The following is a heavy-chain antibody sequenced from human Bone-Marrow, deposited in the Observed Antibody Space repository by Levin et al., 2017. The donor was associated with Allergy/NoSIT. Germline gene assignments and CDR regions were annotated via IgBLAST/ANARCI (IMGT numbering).Heavy chain of an antibody. CDR2: VYYSGIT. D-gene: IGHD3-3*01. CDR3: AREQTSDFWSGLSHNWFDP. Sequence: SETLSLTCTVSSGSVSSVIHYWSWIRQPPGKGLEWIGYVYYSGITKYNPSLKSRVTISVDTSKNQFSLNLTSVTAADTAVYYCAREQTSDFWSGLSHNWFDPWGQGTLVTVSS. J-gene: IGHJ5*02. V-gene: IGHV4-61*01. CDR1: SGSVSSVIHY.